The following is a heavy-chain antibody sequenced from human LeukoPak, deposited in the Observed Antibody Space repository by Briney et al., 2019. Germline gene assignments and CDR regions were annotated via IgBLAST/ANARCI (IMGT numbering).Heavy chain of an antibody. CDR1: GGSINSTSYY. CDR3: ARDRVDKYTDGWYFNL. J-gene: IGHJ2*01. D-gene: IGHD1-1*01. Sequence: KPSETLSLTCTVSGGSINSTSYYWGWIRQPPGKGLEWIGYIYYSGSTNYNPSLKSRVTISVDTSKNQFSLKLSSVTAADTAVYYCARDRVDKYTDGWYFNLWGRGTLVTVSS. CDR2: IYYSGST. V-gene: IGHV4-61*01.